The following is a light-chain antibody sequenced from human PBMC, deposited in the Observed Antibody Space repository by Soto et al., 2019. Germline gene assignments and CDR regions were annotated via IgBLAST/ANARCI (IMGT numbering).Light chain of an antibody. J-gene: IGLJ2*01. CDR2: QGT. CDR3: CSYSGSSIPLV. V-gene: IGLV2-23*01. Sequence: QSALTQPASVSGSPGQSITISCTGTGSDVGSYDVVSWYLQHPDKAPKLILYQGTKRPSGVSHRFSGSKSGNTASLTISGLQAEDEAEYHCCSYSGSSIPLVCGGGTKLTVL. CDR1: GSDVGSYDV.